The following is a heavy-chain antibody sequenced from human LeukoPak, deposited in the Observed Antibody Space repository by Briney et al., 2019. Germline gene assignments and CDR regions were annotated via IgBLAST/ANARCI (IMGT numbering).Heavy chain of an antibody. CDR1: GGSISSSSYY. CDR3: ATTSALFDY. CDR2: IYYSGST. J-gene: IGHJ4*02. D-gene: IGHD1-26*01. V-gene: IGHV4-39*01. Sequence: SETLSLTCTVSGGSISSSSYYWGWIRQPPGKGLEWIGSIYYSGSTYYNPSLKSRVTISVDTSKNQFSLKLSSVTAADTAVYYCATTSALFDYWGQGTPVTVSS.